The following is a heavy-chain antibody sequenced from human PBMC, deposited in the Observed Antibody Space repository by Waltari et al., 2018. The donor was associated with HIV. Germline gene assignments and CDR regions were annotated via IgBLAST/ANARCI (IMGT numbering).Heavy chain of an antibody. CDR2: ISPGDSDI. D-gene: IGHD1-26*01. V-gene: IGHV5-51*03. CDR3: ARLVVGSSVNWFDP. Sequence: EVQLVPSGAEVKKPGESLKSSCKGSGYSFTNYWIAWVRQMPGKGLEWMGIISPGDSDIRYNPSFQGQITISADKSISTAYLQWSSLKASDTAMYYCARLVVGSSVNWFDPWGQGTLVTVSS. CDR1: GYSFTNYW. J-gene: IGHJ5*02.